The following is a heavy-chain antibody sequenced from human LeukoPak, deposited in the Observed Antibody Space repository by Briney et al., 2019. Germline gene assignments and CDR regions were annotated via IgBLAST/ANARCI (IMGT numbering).Heavy chain of an antibody. CDR2: INPNSGGT. V-gene: IGHV1-2*02. Sequence: ASVKVSCKASGYTFTGYYMHWVRQAPGQGLEWMGWINPNSGGTNYAQKFQGRVTMTRDTSISTAYMELSRLRSDDTAVYYCARVPGSRGWFDYWGQGTLATVSS. D-gene: IGHD6-19*01. CDR3: ARVPGSRGWFDY. J-gene: IGHJ4*02. CDR1: GYTFTGYY.